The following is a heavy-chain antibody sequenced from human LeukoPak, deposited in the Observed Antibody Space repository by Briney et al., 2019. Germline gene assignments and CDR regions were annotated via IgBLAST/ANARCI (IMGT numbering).Heavy chain of an antibody. V-gene: IGHV4-59*01. D-gene: IGHD2-15*01. CDR2: IYYSGST. Sequence: SETLSLTCTVSGGSISSYYWSWIRQPPGKGLEGIGYIYYSGSTNYNPSLKSRVTISVDTSKNQFSLKLSSVTAADTAVYYCARQDYCSGGSCYDYWGQGTLVTVSS. J-gene: IGHJ4*02. CDR3: ARQDYCSGGSCYDY. CDR1: GGSISSYY.